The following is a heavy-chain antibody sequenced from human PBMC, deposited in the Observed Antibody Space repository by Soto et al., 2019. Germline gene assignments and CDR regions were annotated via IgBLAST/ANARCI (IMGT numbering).Heavy chain of an antibody. D-gene: IGHD1-1*01. CDR3: ANWRDYSSEY. V-gene: IGHV3-15*07. Sequence: EVQLVESGGDLVKPGGSLRLSCAASGFTFSNAWINWVRQAPGKGLEWVGRIQSKGDGGTTDYAVPVRGRFTISRDDSKSTVYLQMNSLKTEDTGVNYCANWRDYSSEYWGQGTLVTVSS. CDR1: GFTFSNAW. CDR2: IQSKGDGGTT. J-gene: IGHJ4*02.